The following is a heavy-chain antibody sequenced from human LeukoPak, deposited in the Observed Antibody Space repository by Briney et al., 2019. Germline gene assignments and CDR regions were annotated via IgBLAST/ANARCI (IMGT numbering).Heavy chain of an antibody. CDR2: ISGSGDTT. D-gene: IGHD6-13*01. J-gene: IGHJ4*02. CDR1: GFIFSSYA. Sequence: GGSLRLSCAASGFIFSSYAMSWVRQAPGKGLEWVSPISGSGDTTYYADSVKGRFTISRDNSKNTLYLQMNSLRAEDTAVYYCAKDSAYSGRWYSSFDHWGQGTLVTVSS. CDR3: AKDSAYSGRWYSSFDH. V-gene: IGHV3-23*01.